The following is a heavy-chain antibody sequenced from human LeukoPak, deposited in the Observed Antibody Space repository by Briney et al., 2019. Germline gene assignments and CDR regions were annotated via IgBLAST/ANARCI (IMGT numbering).Heavy chain of an antibody. V-gene: IGHV1-69*06. Sequence: SVNVSCKASGGTFSSYAISWVRQAPGQGLEWMGGIIPIFGTANYAQKFQGRVTITADKSTSTAYMELSSLRSEDTAVYYCARSGTGAPLDYWGQGTLVTVSS. D-gene: IGHD6-13*01. J-gene: IGHJ4*02. CDR3: ARSGTGAPLDY. CDR2: IIPIFGTA. CDR1: GGTFSSYA.